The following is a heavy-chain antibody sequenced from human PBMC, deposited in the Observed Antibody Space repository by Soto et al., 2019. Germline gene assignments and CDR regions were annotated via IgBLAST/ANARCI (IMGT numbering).Heavy chain of an antibody. D-gene: IGHD5-12*01. CDR3: ARHLPGYSGYDSFPYFDY. Sequence: SETLSLTCTVSGGSISSYHWSWIRQPPGNGLKWIGYIYYSGSTNYNPSLKSRVTISVDTSKNQFSLKLSSVTAADTAVYYCARHLPGYSGYDSFPYFDYWGQGTLVTVSS. CDR1: GGSISSYH. V-gene: IGHV4-59*08. J-gene: IGHJ4*02. CDR2: IYYSGST.